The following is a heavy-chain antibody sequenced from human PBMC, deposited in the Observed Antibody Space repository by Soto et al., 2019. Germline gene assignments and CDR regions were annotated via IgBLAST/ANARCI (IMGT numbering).Heavy chain of an antibody. V-gene: IGHV4-34*01. CDR2: INHSGST. CDR1: GGSFSGYY. D-gene: IGHD4-4*01. J-gene: IGHJ6*03. CDR3: ARGGRGYSNPFYYYYYYMDV. Sequence: SETLSLTCAVYGGSFSGYYWSWIRQPPGKGLERIGEINHSGSTNYNPSLKSRVTISVDTSKNQFSLKLSSVTAADTAVYYCARGGRGYSNPFYYYYYYMDVWGKGTKVTVSS.